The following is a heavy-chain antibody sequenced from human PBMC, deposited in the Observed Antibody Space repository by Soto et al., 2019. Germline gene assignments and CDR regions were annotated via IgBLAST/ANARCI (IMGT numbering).Heavy chain of an antibody. CDR1: GGSLINYF. D-gene: IGHD3-22*01. V-gene: IGHV4-59*01. Sequence: PSEALSLTCTVSGGSLINYFWSWIRQPPWKGLEWIGYIYSSGTTDYNPSLKSRVTISIDTSKNQISLKLNSVTAADTAVYYCARGYYESSEIDPWGQGTLVTVSS. CDR2: IYSSGTT. CDR3: ARGYYESSEIDP. J-gene: IGHJ5*02.